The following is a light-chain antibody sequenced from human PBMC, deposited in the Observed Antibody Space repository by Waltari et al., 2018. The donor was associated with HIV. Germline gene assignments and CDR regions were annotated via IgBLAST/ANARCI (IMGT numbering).Light chain of an antibody. Sequence: QSTLTQPPSVSGSLGQSVTIDCSGTSSHIGSYNRVSWYPQPPGTAPKLIIYEVTNRPSGVAVRFSGSKSGNTASLTISGLQAEDEADYYCSSYTTSSTWVFGGGTQLTVL. CDR3: SSYTTSSTWV. J-gene: IGLJ3*02. CDR1: SSHIGSYNR. V-gene: IGLV2-18*02. CDR2: EVT.